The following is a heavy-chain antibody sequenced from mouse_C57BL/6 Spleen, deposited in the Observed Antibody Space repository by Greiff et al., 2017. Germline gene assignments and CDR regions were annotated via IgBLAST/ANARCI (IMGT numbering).Heavy chain of an antibody. J-gene: IGHJ2*01. CDR2: IDPNSGGT. D-gene: IGHD1-1*01. CDR1: GYTFTSYW. V-gene: IGHV1-72*01. Sequence: QVQLQQPGAELVKPGASVKLSCKASGYTFTSYWMHWVKQRPGRGLEWIGRIDPNSGGTKYNEKFKSKATLTVDKPSSTAYMQLSSLTSEDSAVYYCAREGAPITTVVRYYFDYWGQGTTLTVSS. CDR3: AREGAPITTVVRYYFDY.